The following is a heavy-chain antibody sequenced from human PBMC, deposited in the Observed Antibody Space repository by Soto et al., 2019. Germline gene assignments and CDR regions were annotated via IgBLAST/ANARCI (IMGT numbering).Heavy chain of an antibody. V-gene: IGHV5-10-1*01. Sequence: GESRKISCKSSVYSLATYWITWVRQMPGKGLEWMGRIDPSDSYINYSPSFQGRVTISADKSLNTAYLQWSSLEASDTAMYYCARLGDCSGGSCFSRYYYHGMDVWGQGTTVTVSS. J-gene: IGHJ6*02. CDR1: VYSLATYW. CDR2: IDPSDSYI. D-gene: IGHD2-15*01. CDR3: ARLGDCSGGSCFSRYYYHGMDV.